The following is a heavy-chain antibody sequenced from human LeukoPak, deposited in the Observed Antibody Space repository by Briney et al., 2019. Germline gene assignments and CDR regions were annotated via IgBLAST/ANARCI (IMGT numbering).Heavy chain of an antibody. J-gene: IGHJ4*02. V-gene: IGHV4-34*01. CDR1: GGSFSGYY. CDR2: INHSGST. D-gene: IGHD4-4*01. Sequence: SETLSPACAVYGGSFSGYYWIWIRQPPGKGLEWIGEINHSGSTNYNPSLKSRVTISVDTSKNQFSLKLSSVTAADTAVYYCARNPSHYSSVDYWGQGTLVTVSS. CDR3: ARNPSHYSSVDY.